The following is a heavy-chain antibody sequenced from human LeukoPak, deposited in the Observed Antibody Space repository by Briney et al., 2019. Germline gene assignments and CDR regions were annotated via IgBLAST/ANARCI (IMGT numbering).Heavy chain of an antibody. J-gene: IGHJ4*02. CDR1: GFTFSSYS. D-gene: IGHD6-19*01. Sequence: GGSLRLSCAASGFTFSSYSMNWVRQAPGKGLEWVSYISSSSSTIYYADSVKGRFTISRDNAKNSLCLQMNSLRAEDTAVYYCASGSSGNFDYWGQGTLVTVSS. V-gene: IGHV3-48*01. CDR2: ISSSSSTI. CDR3: ASGSSGNFDY.